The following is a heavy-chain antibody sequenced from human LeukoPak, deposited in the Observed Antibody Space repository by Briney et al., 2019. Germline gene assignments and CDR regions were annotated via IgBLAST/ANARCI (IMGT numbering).Heavy chain of an antibody. J-gene: IGHJ3*02. Sequence: PGGSLRLSCAASGFTFSSYGIHWVRQAPGKGLEWVAVISYDGSNKYYADSVKGRFTISRDSSKNTLYLQMNSLRGEDTAVYYCAEGGYSYTDAFDIWGQGTMVTVSS. D-gene: IGHD5-18*01. CDR1: GFTFSSYG. V-gene: IGHV3-30*18. CDR3: AEGGYSYTDAFDI. CDR2: ISYDGSNK.